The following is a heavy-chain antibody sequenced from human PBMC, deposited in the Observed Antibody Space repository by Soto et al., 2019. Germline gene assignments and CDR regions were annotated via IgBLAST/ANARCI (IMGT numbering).Heavy chain of an antibody. V-gene: IGHV1-69*13. CDR3: ARVQSYVCSSTSCYSWFDP. Sequence: GASVKVSCKASGGTFSSYAISWVRQAPGQGLEWMGGIIPIFGTANYAQKFQGRVTITADESTSTAYMELSSLRSEDTAVYYCARVQSYVCSSTSCYSWFDPWGQGTLVTVSS. CDR1: GGTFSSYA. J-gene: IGHJ5*02. CDR2: IIPIFGTA. D-gene: IGHD2-2*02.